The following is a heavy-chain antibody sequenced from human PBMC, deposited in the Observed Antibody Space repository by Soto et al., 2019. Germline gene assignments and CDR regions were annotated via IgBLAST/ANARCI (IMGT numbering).Heavy chain of an antibody. CDR3: ARANYYGSPGDFDY. Sequence: PGGSLRLSCAASGFPFSNYPMSWVRQPPGKGLEWVSLFSGITITTYYTDPLTGRFTISRDNAKNSLYLQMNSLRAEDTAVYYCARANYYGSPGDFDYWGQGTLVTVSS. J-gene: IGHJ4*02. D-gene: IGHD3-10*01. V-gene: IGHV3-48*01. CDR1: GFPFSNYP. CDR2: FSGITITT.